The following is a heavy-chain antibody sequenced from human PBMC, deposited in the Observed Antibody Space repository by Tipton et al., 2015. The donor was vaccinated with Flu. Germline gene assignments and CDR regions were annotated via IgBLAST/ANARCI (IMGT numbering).Heavy chain of an antibody. Sequence: SSSSYNWGWIRQPPGKGLEWVANIKEDGSEKYYVDSVKGRFTISRDNAKNSLYLQMSSVRAEDTAVYYCARSFFDYWGQGTLVIVSS. J-gene: IGHJ4*02. CDR1: SSSSYN. V-gene: IGHV3-7*03. CDR2: IKEDGSEK. CDR3: ARSFFDY. D-gene: IGHD2-15*01.